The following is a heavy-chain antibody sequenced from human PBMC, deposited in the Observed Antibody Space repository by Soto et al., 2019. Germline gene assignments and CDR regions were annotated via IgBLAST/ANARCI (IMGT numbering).Heavy chain of an antibody. Sequence: DVQLVESGGGLIQPGESLRLSCAAFGLTVSGKKYVAWVRQAPGKGLEWVSALYDVDGTYYADSVKGRFTTSRDSSKTTVYLQMNGLRPDDPAVYYCASWHEREHAYDVWGQGTTVTVSS. V-gene: IGHV3-53*01. CDR1: GLTVSGKKY. D-gene: IGHD1-1*01. J-gene: IGHJ3*01. CDR2: LYDVDGT. CDR3: ASWHEREHAYDV.